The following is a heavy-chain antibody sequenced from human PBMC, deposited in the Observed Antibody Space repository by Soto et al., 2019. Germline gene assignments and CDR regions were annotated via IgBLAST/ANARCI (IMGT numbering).Heavy chain of an antibody. D-gene: IGHD3-16*01. Sequence: PSETLSLTCTVSGGSIISGGYYWIWIRQHPGKGLEWIGYIYYSGSTYYNPSLKSRVTISVDTSKNQFSLKLSSVTAADTAVYYCARRGIKGGLAYDYWGQGTLVTVSS. CDR3: ARRGIKGGLAYDY. J-gene: IGHJ4*02. CDR2: IYYSGST. CDR1: GGSIISGGYY. V-gene: IGHV4-31*03.